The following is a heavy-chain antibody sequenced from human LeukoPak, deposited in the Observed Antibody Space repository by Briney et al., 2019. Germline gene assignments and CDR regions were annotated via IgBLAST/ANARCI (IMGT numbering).Heavy chain of an antibody. J-gene: IGHJ5*02. CDR2: IYTSGST. CDR3: ARVLLFAWFDP. Sequence: PSGALSLPCPVSGGSINSYYWGWVRAPAGEGLGGIGRIYTSGSTNYNPSLKSRVTMSVDTSKNQFSLKLSSVTSADTAVYYCARVLLFAWFDPWGQGTLVTVSS. D-gene: IGHD3-10*01. CDR1: GGSINSYY. V-gene: IGHV4-4*07.